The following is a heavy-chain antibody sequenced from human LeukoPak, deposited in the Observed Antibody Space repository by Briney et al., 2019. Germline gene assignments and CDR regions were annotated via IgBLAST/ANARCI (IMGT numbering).Heavy chain of an antibody. J-gene: IGHJ4*02. Sequence: PGGSLRLSCAASGFTFSSHSMNWVRQAPGKGLEWVSSISGSSDYIYYADSVKGRFTISRDNAKSSLCLQMNSLRAEDTAVYFCARDSYGDHYFDSWGRGTLVTVSS. CDR3: ARDSYGDHYFDS. CDR2: ISGSSDYI. V-gene: IGHV3-21*06. CDR1: GFTFSSHS. D-gene: IGHD4-17*01.